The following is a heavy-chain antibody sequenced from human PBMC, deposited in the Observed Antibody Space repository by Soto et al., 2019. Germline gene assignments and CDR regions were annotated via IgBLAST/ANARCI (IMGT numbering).Heavy chain of an antibody. CDR3: ARGGSGSDWDYYGMDV. Sequence: EVQLVESGGGLVQPGGSLRLSCAGSALTASKNYMSCVRQPPGKGLEWVSVIYSGGTTYYADSVKDRFSISRDNSKSTLDLQMDNLRAGDTAVYYCARGGSGSDWDYYGMDVWGQGTTVTVSS. D-gene: IGHD3-10*01. CDR1: ALTASKNY. V-gene: IGHV3-66*01. CDR2: IYSGGTT. J-gene: IGHJ6*02.